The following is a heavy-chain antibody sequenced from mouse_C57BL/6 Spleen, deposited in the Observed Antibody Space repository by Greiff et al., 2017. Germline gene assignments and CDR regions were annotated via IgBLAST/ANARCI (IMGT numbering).Heavy chain of an antibody. CDR1: GYTFTSYW. J-gene: IGHJ3*01. Sequence: VQLQQPGAELVKPGASVKLSCKASGYTFTSYWMHWVKQRPGQGLEWIGMIHPNSGSTNYNEKFKSKATLTVYKSSSTAYMQLSSLTSEDSAVYYCARGGIYYDYDFAYWGQGTLVTVSA. V-gene: IGHV1-64*01. D-gene: IGHD2-4*01. CDR2: IHPNSGST. CDR3: ARGGIYYDYDFAY.